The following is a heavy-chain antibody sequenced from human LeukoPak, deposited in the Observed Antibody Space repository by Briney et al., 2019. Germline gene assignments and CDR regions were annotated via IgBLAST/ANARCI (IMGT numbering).Heavy chain of an antibody. Sequence: SETLSLTCSVSGDSISSSYYYWVWIRQPPGKGLEWIGYIYYSGSTNYNPSLKSRVTISVDTSKNQFSLKLSSVTAADTAVYYCARGVYGSGPGDWFDPWGQGTLVTVSS. V-gene: IGHV4-61*05. CDR1: GDSISSSYYY. CDR2: IYYSGST. D-gene: IGHD3-10*01. CDR3: ARGVYGSGPGDWFDP. J-gene: IGHJ5*02.